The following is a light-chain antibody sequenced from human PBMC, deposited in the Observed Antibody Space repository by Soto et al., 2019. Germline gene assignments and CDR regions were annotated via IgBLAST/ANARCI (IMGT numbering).Light chain of an antibody. CDR1: QSLSSRN. J-gene: IGKJ1*01. CDR2: GVS. V-gene: IGKV3-20*01. Sequence: ELGLTQSPGTLSLSPGERATLSWRASQSLSSRNLAWYQQKNGQAPRPLIYGVSSRATGIPDRFSGSLYGTDFNLTISRLEPEDFAVYYCQQYDSSPRTFGQGTKVDIK. CDR3: QQYDSSPRT.